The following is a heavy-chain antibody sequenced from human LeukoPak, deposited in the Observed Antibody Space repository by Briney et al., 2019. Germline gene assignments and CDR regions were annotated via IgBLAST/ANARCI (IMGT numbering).Heavy chain of an antibody. CDR1: GGSISSYY. CDR3: ARVLGSWYPRSWFDP. J-gene: IGHJ5*02. D-gene: IGHD6-13*01. Sequence: PSETLSLTCTVSGGSISSYYWSWIRQPAGKGLEWIGRIYTSGSTNYNPSLKSRVTMSVDTSKNQFALKLSSVTAADTAVYYCARVLGSWYPRSWFDPWGQGTLVTVSS. V-gene: IGHV4-4*07. CDR2: IYTSGST.